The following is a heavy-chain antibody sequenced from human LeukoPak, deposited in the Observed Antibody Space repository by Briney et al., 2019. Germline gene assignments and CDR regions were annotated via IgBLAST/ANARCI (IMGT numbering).Heavy chain of an antibody. V-gene: IGHV1-69*04. J-gene: IGHJ4*02. Sequence: ASVKVSCKASGGTFSSYAISWVRQAPGQGLEWMGRIIPILGIANYAQKFQGRVTITADKSTSTAYMELSSLRSEDTAVYYCARDWRWLQLRGPFDYWGQGTLVTVSS. CDR3: ARDWRWLQLRGPFDY. CDR2: IIPILGIA. CDR1: GGTFSSYA. D-gene: IGHD5-24*01.